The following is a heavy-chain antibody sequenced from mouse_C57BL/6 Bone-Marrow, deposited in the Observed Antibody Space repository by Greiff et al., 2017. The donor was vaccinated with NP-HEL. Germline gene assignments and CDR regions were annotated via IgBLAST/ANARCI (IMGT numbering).Heavy chain of an antibody. CDR3: ARHPGNYFDY. J-gene: IGHJ2*01. CDR2: ISSGGSYT. Sequence: EVMLVESGGDLVKPGGSLKLSCAASGFTFSSYGMSWVRQTPDKRLEWVATISSGGSYTYYPDSVKGRFTISRDNAKNTLYLQMSSLKSEDTAMYYCARHPGNYFDYWGQGTTLTVSS. CDR1: GFTFSSYG. V-gene: IGHV5-6*01.